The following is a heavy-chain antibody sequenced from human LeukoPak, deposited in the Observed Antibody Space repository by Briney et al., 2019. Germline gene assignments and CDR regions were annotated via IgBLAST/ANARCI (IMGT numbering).Heavy chain of an antibody. CDR1: GFTFSSYA. Sequence: PGGSLRLSCAASGFTFSSYAMHWVRQAPGKGLEWVAVISYDGSNKYYADSVKGRFTISRDNSKSTLYLQMNSLRAEDTAVYYCARDKIAVAGLFDYWGQGTLVTVSS. J-gene: IGHJ4*02. D-gene: IGHD6-19*01. CDR3: ARDKIAVAGLFDY. V-gene: IGHV3-30-3*01. CDR2: ISYDGSNK.